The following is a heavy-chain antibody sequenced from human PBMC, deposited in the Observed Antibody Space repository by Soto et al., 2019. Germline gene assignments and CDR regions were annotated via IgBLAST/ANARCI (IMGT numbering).Heavy chain of an antibody. Sequence: QVPLVESGGGVVQPGRSLRLSCAASGFTFSSYGMHWVRQAPGKGLEWVAVIWYDGSNKYYADSVKGRFTISRDNSKNTLYLQMNSLRAEDTAVYYCARDPIVVVPAAPEGYYGMDVWGQGTTVTVSS. CDR2: IWYDGSNK. CDR3: ARDPIVVVPAAPEGYYGMDV. D-gene: IGHD2-2*01. J-gene: IGHJ6*02. V-gene: IGHV3-33*01. CDR1: GFTFSSYG.